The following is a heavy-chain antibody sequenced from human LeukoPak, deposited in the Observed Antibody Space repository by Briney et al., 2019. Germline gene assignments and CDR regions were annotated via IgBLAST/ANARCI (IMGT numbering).Heavy chain of an antibody. J-gene: IGHJ4*02. CDR3: ARPYYHGSDSSYQTFDY. V-gene: IGHV3-23*01. CDR2: FDTKDGIT. D-gene: IGHD3-10*01. Sequence: GGSLRLSCAASGFTLSSYAMSWVRQAPGKGLEWVSSFDTKDGITHYADSVKGRFTISRDTSKNTLFPQMNSLRAEDTAIYYCARPYYHGSDSSYQTFDYWGQGALVTVSS. CDR1: GFTLSSYA.